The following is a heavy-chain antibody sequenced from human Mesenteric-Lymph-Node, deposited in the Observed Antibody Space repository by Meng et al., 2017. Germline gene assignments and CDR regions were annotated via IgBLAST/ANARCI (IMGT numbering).Heavy chain of an antibody. Sequence: LRDSGPRMVKPSHPLSLICTVSGDSISSDIWWSWVRQPPGKGLEWIGEVYHRGDTNYNPSLKSRVVISVDRSKNQFSLNLSSVTAADTAVYYCGRDQGRQLINHWGQGTLVTVSS. D-gene: IGHD1-1*01. V-gene: IGHV4-4*02. CDR2: VYHRGDT. J-gene: IGHJ4*02. CDR3: GRDQGRQLINH. CDR1: GDSISSDIW.